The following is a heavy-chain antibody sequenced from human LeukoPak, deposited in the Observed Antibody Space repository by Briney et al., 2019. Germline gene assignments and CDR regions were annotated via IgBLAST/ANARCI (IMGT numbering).Heavy chain of an antibody. CDR2: IYTSGST. Sequence: SETLSLSCTVSGGSISSYYWSWIRHPPGKGLEWIGYIYTSGSTNYNPFLKSRVTISVDTSKNQFSLKLSSVTAADTAVYYCARRGDFWSESYFDYWGQGTLVTVSS. CDR3: ARRGDFWSESYFDY. J-gene: IGHJ4*02. V-gene: IGHV4-4*09. CDR1: GGSISSYY. D-gene: IGHD3-3*01.